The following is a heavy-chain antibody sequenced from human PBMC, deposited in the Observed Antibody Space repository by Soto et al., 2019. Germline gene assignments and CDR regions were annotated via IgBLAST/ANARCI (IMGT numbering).Heavy chain of an antibody. CDR2: INHSGST. CDR1: GGSFSGYY. CDR3: ARHGYSSSWYDPTDTLYGMDV. J-gene: IGHJ6*02. D-gene: IGHD6-13*01. V-gene: IGHV4-34*01. Sequence: SETLSLTCAVYGGSFSGYYWSWIRQPPGKGLEWIGEINHSGSTNYNPSLKSRVTISVDTSKNQFSLKLSSVTAADTAVYYCARHGYSSSWYDPTDTLYGMDVWGQGTTVTVSS.